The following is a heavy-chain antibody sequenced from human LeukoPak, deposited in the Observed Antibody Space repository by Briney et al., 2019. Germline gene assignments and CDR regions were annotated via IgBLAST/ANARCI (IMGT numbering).Heavy chain of an antibody. V-gene: IGHV3-48*01. D-gene: IGHD3-3*01. CDR2: ISSSSSTI. J-gene: IGHJ4*02. CDR3: ARDGSGYYSGALDY. Sequence: PGGSLRLSCAASGFTFSSYWMHWVRQAPGKGLEWVSYISSSSSTIYYADSVKGRFTISRDNAKNSLYLQMNSLRAEDTAVYYCARDGSGYYSGALDYWGQGTLVTVSS. CDR1: GFTFSSYW.